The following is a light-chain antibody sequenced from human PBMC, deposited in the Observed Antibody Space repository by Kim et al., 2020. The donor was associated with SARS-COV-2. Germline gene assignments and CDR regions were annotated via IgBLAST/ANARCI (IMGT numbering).Light chain of an antibody. CDR3: QQYDTDPNT. CDR1: QSISSW. Sequence: SASGGDRVTHTCRASQSISSWLAWYQQKPGKAPNLLIYDASSLESGVPSRFSGRGSGTEFTLTISSLQPDDFATYYCQQYDTDPNTFGQGTKLEI. J-gene: IGKJ2*01. CDR2: DAS. V-gene: IGKV1-5*01.